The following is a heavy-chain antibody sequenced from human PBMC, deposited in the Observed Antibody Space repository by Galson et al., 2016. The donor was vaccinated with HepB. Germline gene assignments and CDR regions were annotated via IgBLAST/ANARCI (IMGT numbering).Heavy chain of an antibody. Sequence: TLSLTCTVSGGSISNGGYYWSWIRPHPGKGLEWIGHIYYTGSTYYNPSLKSRVKISLATSKSQFSLNLNSVTAADTAVYYCARVGLRSRWFDPWGQGTLVTVSS. CDR1: GGSISNGGYY. CDR2: IYYTGST. CDR3: ARVGLRSRWFDP. D-gene: IGHD5/OR15-5a*01. V-gene: IGHV4-31*03. J-gene: IGHJ5*02.